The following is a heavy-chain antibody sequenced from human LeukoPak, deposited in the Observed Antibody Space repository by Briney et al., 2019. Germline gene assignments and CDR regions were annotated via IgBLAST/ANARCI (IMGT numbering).Heavy chain of an antibody. V-gene: IGHV4-34*01. CDR2: INHSGST. Sequence: SETLSLACAVYGGSFSGYYWSWIRQPPGKGLEWIGEINHSGSTNYNPPLKSRVTISVDTSKNQFSLKLSSVTAADTAVYYCARVWSGSWGQGTLVTVSS. CDR3: ARVWSGS. D-gene: IGHD3-3*01. CDR1: GGSFSGYY. J-gene: IGHJ4*02.